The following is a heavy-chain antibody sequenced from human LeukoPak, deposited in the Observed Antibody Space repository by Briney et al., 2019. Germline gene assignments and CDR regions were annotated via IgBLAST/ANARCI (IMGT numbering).Heavy chain of an antibody. CDR2: IYTSGST. D-gene: IGHD6-13*01. CDR1: GGSISSYY. CDR3: ARDSQAAAYYYYMDV. Sequence: SETLSLTCTVSGGSISSYYWSWIRQPAGKGLEWIGRIYTSGSTNYNPSLKSRVTMSVDTSKNQFSLKLSSVTAADTAVYYCARDSQAAAYYYYMDVWGKGTTVTVSS. J-gene: IGHJ6*03. V-gene: IGHV4-4*07.